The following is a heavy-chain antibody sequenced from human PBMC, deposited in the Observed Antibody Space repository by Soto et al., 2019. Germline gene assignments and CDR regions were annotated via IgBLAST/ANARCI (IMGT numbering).Heavy chain of an antibody. D-gene: IGHD3-22*01. CDR3: AILGTYYFDNSDNYFDF. CDR2: INAGNGNT. Sequence: QVQLVQSGAEEMKPGASVKVSCKASGYTLTRYSIHWVRQAPGQRLEWMGWINAGNGNTKFSQKFQGRXTXTRXTSASTAYMELRGLRSEDTAVYYCAILGTYYFDNSDNYFDFWGQGTLVTVSS. CDR1: GYTLTRYS. V-gene: IGHV1-3*05. J-gene: IGHJ4*02.